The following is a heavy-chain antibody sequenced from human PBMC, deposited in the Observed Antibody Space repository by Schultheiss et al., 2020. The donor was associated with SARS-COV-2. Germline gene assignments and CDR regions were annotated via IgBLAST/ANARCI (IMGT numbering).Heavy chain of an antibody. CDR3: ATSLQTLPWELLDFDY. V-gene: IGHV1-24*01. CDR2: FDPEDGET. D-gene: IGHD1-26*01. J-gene: IGHJ4*02. Sequence: ASVKVSCKVSGYTLTELSMHWVRQAPGKGLEWMGGFDPEDGETIYAQKFQGRVTMTEDTSTSTAYMELRSLRSDDTAVYYCATSLQTLPWELLDFDYWGQGTLVTVSS. CDR1: GYTLTELS.